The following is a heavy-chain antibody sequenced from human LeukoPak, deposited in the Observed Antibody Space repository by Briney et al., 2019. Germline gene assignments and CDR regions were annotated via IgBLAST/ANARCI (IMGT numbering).Heavy chain of an antibody. CDR2: IHYSESI. Sequence: SETLSLTCSVSGVSIKSSYWSWIRQPPGKGLEWIGDIHYSESINYNPSLRSRVTISVDTSKNQVSLKLSSVTAADTAFYYCARHGYGTYRSTWYSLWRQGTLVTVSS. D-gene: IGHD6-13*01. CDR3: ARHGYGTYRSTWYSL. J-gene: IGHJ4*02. V-gene: IGHV4-59*08. CDR1: GVSIKSSY.